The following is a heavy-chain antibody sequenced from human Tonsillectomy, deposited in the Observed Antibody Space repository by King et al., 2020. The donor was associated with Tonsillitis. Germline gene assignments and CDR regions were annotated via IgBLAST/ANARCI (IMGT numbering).Heavy chain of an antibody. Sequence: VQLVESGAEVKKPGASVKVSCTASGYTFTNYDINWVRQGTGQGLEWIGWMDPSSGDADYSQKFQGRVAMTRNTSISTAFLEVRSLRSEDTAVYYCARGVDFWGQGTLVTVSS. CDR1: GYTFTNYD. CDR3: ARGVDF. V-gene: IGHV1-8*02. J-gene: IGHJ4*02. CDR2: MDPSSGDA.